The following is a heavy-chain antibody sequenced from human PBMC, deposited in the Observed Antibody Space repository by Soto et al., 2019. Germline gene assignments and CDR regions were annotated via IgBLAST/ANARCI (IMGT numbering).Heavy chain of an antibody. CDR1: GFTFSSYA. Sequence: QVQLVESGGGVVQPGRSLRLSCAASGFTFSSYAMHWVRQAPGKGLEWVAVISYDGSNKYYADSVKGRFTISRDNSKNXXYLQMNSLRAEDTAVYYCARDRPPVGAGSSWYFDYWGQGTLVTVSS. CDR3: ARDRPPVGAGSSWYFDY. J-gene: IGHJ4*02. V-gene: IGHV3-30-3*01. CDR2: ISYDGSNK. D-gene: IGHD6-13*01.